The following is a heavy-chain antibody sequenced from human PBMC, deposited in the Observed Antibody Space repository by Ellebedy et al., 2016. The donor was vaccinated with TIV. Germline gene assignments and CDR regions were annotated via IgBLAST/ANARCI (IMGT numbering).Heavy chain of an antibody. Sequence: GESLKISCAASGFAFSTYAMSWVRQAPGKGLEWVSTVSDSGAYTYYVDSVRGRFTISRANSRNTLFLQMNSLRAEDTAVYYCARVTGTTPVFHYWGQGTLVTVSS. J-gene: IGHJ4*02. V-gene: IGHV3-23*01. D-gene: IGHD1-7*01. CDR2: VSDSGAYT. CDR1: GFAFSTYA. CDR3: ARVTGTTPVFHY.